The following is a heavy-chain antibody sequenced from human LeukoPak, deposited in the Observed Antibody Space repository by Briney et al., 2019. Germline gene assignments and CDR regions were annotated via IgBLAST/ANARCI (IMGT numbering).Heavy chain of an antibody. CDR2: ISGSGGST. V-gene: IGHV3-23*01. Sequence: GGSLRLSCAASGFTFSSYAMSWVRQAPGKGLEWVSAISGSGGSTYYADSVKGRFTISRDNSKNTLYLQMNSLRAEDAAVYYCAKALKSLGIAVGQSPGYYYYGMDVWGQGTTVTVSS. J-gene: IGHJ6*02. CDR3: AKALKSLGIAVGQSPGYYYYGMDV. CDR1: GFTFSSYA. D-gene: IGHD6-19*01.